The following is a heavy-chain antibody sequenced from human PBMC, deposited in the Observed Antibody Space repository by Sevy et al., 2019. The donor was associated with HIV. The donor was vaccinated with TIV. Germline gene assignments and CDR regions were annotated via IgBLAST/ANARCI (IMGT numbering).Heavy chain of an antibody. J-gene: IGHJ5*02. CDR2: INHSGST. CDR1: GGSFSGYY. D-gene: IGHD3-10*01. CDR3: ARGSRVLLWFGTFDP. V-gene: IGHV4-34*01. Sequence: SETLSLTCAVYGGSFSGYYWSWIRQPPGKGLEWIGEINHSGSTNYNPSLKSRVTISVDTSKNQFSLKLRSVTAADTAVYYCARGSRVLLWFGTFDPWGQGTLVTVSS.